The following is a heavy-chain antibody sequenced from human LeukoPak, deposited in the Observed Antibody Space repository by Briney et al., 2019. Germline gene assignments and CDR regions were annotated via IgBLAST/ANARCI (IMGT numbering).Heavy chain of an antibody. CDR2: ISWNSGSI. D-gene: IGHD4-23*01. J-gene: IGHJ3*02. Sequence: TGGSLRLSCAASGFTFDDYAMHWVRQAPGKGLEWVSGISWNSGSIGYADSVKGRFTISRDNAKNSLYLQMNSLRAEDTALYYCAKDWGGNGFSAFDIWGQGTMVTVSS. V-gene: IGHV3-9*01. CDR3: AKDWGGNGFSAFDI. CDR1: GFTFDDYA.